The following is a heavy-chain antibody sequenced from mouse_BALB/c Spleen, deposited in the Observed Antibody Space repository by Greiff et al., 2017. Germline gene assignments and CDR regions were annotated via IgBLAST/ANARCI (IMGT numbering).Heavy chain of an antibody. Sequence: DVKLVESGGGLVKPGGSLKLSCAASGFTFSSYAMSWVRQTPEKRLEWVASISSGGSTYYPDSVKGRFTISRDNARNILYLQMSSLRSEDTAMYYCARTLLITTVVATPYYYAMDYWGQGTSVTVSS. CDR1: GFTFSSYA. V-gene: IGHV5-6-5*01. J-gene: IGHJ4*01. CDR3: ARTLLITTVVATPYYYAMDY. CDR2: ISSGGST. D-gene: IGHD1-1*01.